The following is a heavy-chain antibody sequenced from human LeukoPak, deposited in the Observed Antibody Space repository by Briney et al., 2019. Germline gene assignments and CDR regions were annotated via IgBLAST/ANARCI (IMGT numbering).Heavy chain of an antibody. J-gene: IGHJ4*02. V-gene: IGHV1-2*02. CDR3: ARGLGYCSGGNCYSFYFDY. Sequence: ASVKVSCKASGYTFTGYYMHWVRQAPGQGLGWMGWINPNSGGTNYAQKFQGRVTMTRDTSISTAYMELSRLRSDDTAVYYCARGLGYCSGGNCYSFYFDYWGQGTLVTVSS. CDR2: INPNSGGT. CDR1: GYTFTGYY. D-gene: IGHD2-15*01.